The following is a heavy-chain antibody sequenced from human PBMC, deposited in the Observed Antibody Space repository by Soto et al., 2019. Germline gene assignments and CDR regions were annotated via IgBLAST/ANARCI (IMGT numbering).Heavy chain of an antibody. CDR1: GFPISNYR. Sequence: GGALRLSCAASGFPISNYRMKWVRKAAGKGLEWVSGIDGIGSSTYYADSVKGRFTSSRDTSKNTLFLQTNSRRAVDSALYYCAGGLDYWGQGTLVTFSS. CDR2: IDGIGSST. V-gene: IGHV3-23*01. J-gene: IGHJ4*02. D-gene: IGHD2-15*01. CDR3: AGGLDY.